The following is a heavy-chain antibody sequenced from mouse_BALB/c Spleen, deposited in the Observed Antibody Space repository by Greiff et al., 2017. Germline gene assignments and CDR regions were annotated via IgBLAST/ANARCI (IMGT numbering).Heavy chain of an antibody. V-gene: IGHV5-17*02. D-gene: IGHD2-2*01. CDR3: ARSDVYDVNFDY. J-gene: IGHJ2*01. Sequence: EVQVVESGGGLVKPGGSLKLSCAASGFTFSSFGMHWVRQAPEKGLEWVAYISSGSSTIYYADTVKGRFTISRDNPKNTLFLQMTRLRSEDTAMYSCARSDVYDVNFDYWGQGTTLTVSS. CDR1: GFTFSSFG. CDR2: ISSGSSTI.